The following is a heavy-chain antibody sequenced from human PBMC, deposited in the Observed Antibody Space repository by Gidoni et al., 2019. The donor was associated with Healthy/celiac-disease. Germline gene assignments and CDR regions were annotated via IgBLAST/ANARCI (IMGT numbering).Heavy chain of an antibody. CDR2: IWYDGSNK. Sequence: QVQLVESGGGVVQPGRSLRLSCAASGFTFSSYGMHWVRQAPGKGLEWVAVIWYDGSNKYYADSVKGRFTISRDNSKNTLYLKMNSLRAEDTAVYYCARDANQKQWLLRYYFDYWGQGTLVTVSS. CDR1: GFTFSSYG. V-gene: IGHV3-33*01. J-gene: IGHJ4*02. CDR3: ARDANQKQWLLRYYFDY. D-gene: IGHD6-19*01.